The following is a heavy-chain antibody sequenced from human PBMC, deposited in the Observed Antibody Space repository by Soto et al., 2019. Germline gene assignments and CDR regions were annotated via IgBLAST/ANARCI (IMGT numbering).Heavy chain of an antibody. CDR2: MNPNSGNT. J-gene: IGHJ4*02. D-gene: IGHD3-22*01. Sequence: QVQLVQSGAEVKKPGASVKVSCKASGYTFTSYDINWVRQATGQGLEWMGWMNPNSGNTDYAQKFQGRVTMTRNTSISTAYMELSSLRSEDSAVYYWAREKSSGYYYDYWGQGTLVTVSS. V-gene: IGHV1-8*01. CDR1: GYTFTSYD. CDR3: AREKSSGYYYDY.